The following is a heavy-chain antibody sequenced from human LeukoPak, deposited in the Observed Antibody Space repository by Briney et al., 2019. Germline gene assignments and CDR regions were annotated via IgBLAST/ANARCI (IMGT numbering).Heavy chain of an antibody. D-gene: IGHD6-19*01. CDR2: IKQDGSEA. CDR3: AGGSGWLIDF. V-gene: IGHV3-7*01. Sequence: GGSLRLSCGASGFTFNSYWMNWVRQVPGKGLEWVANIKQDGSEANYVGSVKGRFTISRDNTKNLLLLQMNSLRADDTAVYYCAGGSGWLIDFWGQGTLVTVSS. CDR1: GFTFNSYW. J-gene: IGHJ4*02.